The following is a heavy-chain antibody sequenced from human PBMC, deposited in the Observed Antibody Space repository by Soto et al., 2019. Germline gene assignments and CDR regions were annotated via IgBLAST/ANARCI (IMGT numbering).Heavy chain of an antibody. CDR3: ARDEAGWFDP. J-gene: IGHJ5*02. CDR2: ISYDGSNK. CDR1: GFTFSSYA. V-gene: IGHV3-30-3*01. Sequence: QVQLVESGGGVVQPGRSLRLSCAASGFTFSSYAMHWVRQAPGKGLEWVAVISYDGSNKYYADSVKGRFTISRDNSKNTLYLQMNSLRAEDTAVYYWARDEAGWFDPWGQGTLVTVSS.